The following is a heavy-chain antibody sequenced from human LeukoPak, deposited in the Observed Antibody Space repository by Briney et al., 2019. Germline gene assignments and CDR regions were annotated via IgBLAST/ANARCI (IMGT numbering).Heavy chain of an antibody. CDR1: GFTFSSYW. CDR3: ARDAYCSGGSCLPKSFDY. Sequence: EPGGSLRLSCAASGFTFSSYWMSWVRQAPGKGLEWVANIKQDGSEKYYVDSVKGRFTISRDNAKNSLYLQMNSLRAEDTAVYYCARDAYCSGGSCLPKSFDYWGQGTLVTVSS. V-gene: IGHV3-7*01. D-gene: IGHD2-15*01. CDR2: IKQDGSEK. J-gene: IGHJ4*02.